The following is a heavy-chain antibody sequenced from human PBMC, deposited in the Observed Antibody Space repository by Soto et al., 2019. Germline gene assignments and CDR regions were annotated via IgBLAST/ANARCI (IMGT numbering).Heavy chain of an antibody. V-gene: IGHV1-69*13. CDR2: IIPIFGTA. CDR3: ARGGGSCYSCYYYGMDV. CDR1: GGTFSSYA. J-gene: IGHJ6*02. Sequence: SVKVSCKASGGTFSSYAISWVRQAPGQGLEWMGGIIPIFGTANYAQKFQGRVTITADESTSTAYMELSSLRSEDTAVYYCARGGGSCYSCYYYGMDVWGQGTTVTVS. D-gene: IGHD2-15*01.